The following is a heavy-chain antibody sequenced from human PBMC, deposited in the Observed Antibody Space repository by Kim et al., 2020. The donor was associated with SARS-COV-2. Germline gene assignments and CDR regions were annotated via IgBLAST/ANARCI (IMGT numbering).Heavy chain of an antibody. CDR1: GGSISSSGYY. D-gene: IGHD3-9*01. V-gene: IGHV4-39*07. Sequence: SETLSLTCTVSGGSISSSGYYWAWIRQPPGKGLEWIASFFNGGSTYYNPSLKSRVAISVDTSKNQFFLKLSSATAADTAGYYCASPSALRYFDWALGYWG. J-gene: IGHJ4*01. CDR3: ASPSALRYFDWALGY. CDR2: FFNGGST.